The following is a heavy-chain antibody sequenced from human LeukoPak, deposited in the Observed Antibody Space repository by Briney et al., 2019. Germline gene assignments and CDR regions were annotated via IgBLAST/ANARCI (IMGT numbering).Heavy chain of an antibody. J-gene: IGHJ4*02. CDR3: ARGRNGYKY. CDR1: GFTFSDYD. Sequence: GGSLRLSFATSGFTFSDYDMSWIRQAPDKCMECVSYISSHGKTVHYAASVKGPFTNSRDNAVMSLYLQMDSVRAEDRAIYFCARGRNGYKYWGPGTRVTVSS. CDR2: ISSHGKTV. D-gene: IGHD5-24*01. V-gene: IGHV3-11*01.